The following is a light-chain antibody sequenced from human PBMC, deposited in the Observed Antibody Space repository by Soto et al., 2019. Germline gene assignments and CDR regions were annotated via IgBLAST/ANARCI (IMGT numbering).Light chain of an antibody. CDR1: QSVSNY. CDR2: DAS. V-gene: IGKV3-11*01. J-gene: IGKJ3*01. CDR3: QQRSNWRPFT. Sequence: EIVLTQSPATLSLSPGERATLSCRASQSVSNYLASDQQKPGQAPRLLIYDASNRATGIPARFSGSGSGTDFTLTISSLEPEDFAVYYCQQRSNWRPFTFGPGTKVDIK.